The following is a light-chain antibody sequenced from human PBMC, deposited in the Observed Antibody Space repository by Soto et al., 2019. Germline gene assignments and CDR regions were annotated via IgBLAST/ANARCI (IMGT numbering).Light chain of an antibody. CDR2: GAS. CDR1: QSVSSN. V-gene: IGKV3-15*01. Sequence: EILMTQSPATLSVSPGERTNLSCRASQSVSSNLAWYQQKPGQAPRLLIYGASTRATGIPARFSGSGSGTEFTLTISSLQSEDFAVYHCQQYNNWPPWTFGQGTKVEIK. CDR3: QQYNNWPPWT. J-gene: IGKJ1*01.